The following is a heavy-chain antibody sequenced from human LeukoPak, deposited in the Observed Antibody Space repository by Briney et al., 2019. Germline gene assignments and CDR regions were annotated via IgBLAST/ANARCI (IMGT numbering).Heavy chain of an antibody. J-gene: IGHJ4*02. D-gene: IGHD6-6*01. CDR1: GFTFSSYG. CDR2: IWYDGSNK. V-gene: IGHV3-33*06. Sequence: GGSLRLSCAASGFTFSSYGMHWVRRAPGKGLEWVAVIWYDGSNKYYADSVKGRFTISRDNSKNTLYLQMNSLRAEDTAVYYCAKHTGLSSSSAFDYWGQGTLVTVSS. CDR3: AKHTGLSSSSAFDY.